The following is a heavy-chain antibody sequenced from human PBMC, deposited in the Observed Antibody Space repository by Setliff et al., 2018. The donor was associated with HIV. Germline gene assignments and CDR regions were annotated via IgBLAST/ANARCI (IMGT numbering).Heavy chain of an antibody. CDR1: EFIILANK. Sequence: GASVKVSCKATEFIILANKMNWVRQAPGQGLEWIGRISPDNGAAEYAPQFQGRVIMTVDTSISTAYLEIPRLTSDGAAVYYCALPRVFDSFHVWGQGTMVTVSS. CDR2: ISPDNGAA. V-gene: IGHV1-2*06. CDR3: ALPRVFDSFHV. J-gene: IGHJ3*01.